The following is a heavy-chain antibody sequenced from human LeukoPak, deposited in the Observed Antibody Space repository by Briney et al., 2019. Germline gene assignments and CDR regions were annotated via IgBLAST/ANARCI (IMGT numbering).Heavy chain of an antibody. CDR2: INHSGST. J-gene: IGHJ5*02. Sequence: SETLSLTCAVYGGSFSGYYWSWIRQPPGKGLEWIGEINHSGSTNYNPSLKSRVTISVDTSKNQFSLKPSSVTAADTAVYYCASSIAAAGTRGLVRFDPWGQGTLVTVSS. CDR1: GGSFSGYY. CDR3: ASSIAAAGTRGLVRFDP. V-gene: IGHV4-34*01. D-gene: IGHD6-13*01.